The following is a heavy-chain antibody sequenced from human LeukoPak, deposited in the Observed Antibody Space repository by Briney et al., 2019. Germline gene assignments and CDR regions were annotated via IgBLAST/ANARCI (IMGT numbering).Heavy chain of an antibody. CDR3: AKDIVGYPNWFDP. V-gene: IGHV3-66*01. J-gene: IGHJ5*02. Sequence: GGSLRLSCAASGFTVSNNYMTWVRQAPGKGLEWVSLIYSGGSTYYADSVKGRFTISRDNSKNTLYLQMNSLRAEDTAVYYCAKDIVGYPNWFDPWGQGTLVTVSS. CDR2: IYSGGST. D-gene: IGHD1-26*01. CDR1: GFTVSNNY.